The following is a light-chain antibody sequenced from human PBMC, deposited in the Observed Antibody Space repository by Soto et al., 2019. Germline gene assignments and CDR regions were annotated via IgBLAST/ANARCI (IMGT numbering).Light chain of an antibody. J-gene: IGKJ4*01. Sequence: QMTQSPSSLSSSVGDIFTITCRASQSISTYLNWYQHKPGKAPKVLINGASRLHTGVPSRFIGSGSGTDFTLTITSLQPEDFATYYCQQADSLPRTFGGGTKVDI. CDR2: GAS. CDR3: QQADSLPRT. V-gene: IGKV1-39*01. CDR1: QSISTY.